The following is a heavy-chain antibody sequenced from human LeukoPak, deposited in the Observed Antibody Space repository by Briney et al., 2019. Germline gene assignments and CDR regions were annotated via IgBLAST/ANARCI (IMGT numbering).Heavy chain of an antibody. J-gene: IGHJ4*02. CDR3: AKDLLSGGNCYSIFHY. CDR2: MWYDGSNK. D-gene: IGHD2-15*01. V-gene: IGHV3-33*03. CDR1: GFTFNSYG. Sequence: PGGSLRLSCAASGFTFNSYGMHWVRQAPGKGLEWVAVMWYDGSNKYYADSVKGRFTISRDDSKNTLYLQMNSLRAEDTAVYYCAKDLLSGGNCYSIFHYWGQGTLVTVSS.